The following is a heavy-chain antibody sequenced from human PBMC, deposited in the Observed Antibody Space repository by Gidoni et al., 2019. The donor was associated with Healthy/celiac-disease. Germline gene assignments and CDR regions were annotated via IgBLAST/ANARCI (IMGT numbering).Heavy chain of an antibody. CDR2: IYYSGST. J-gene: IGHJ4*02. D-gene: IGHD6-13*01. Sequence: QVQLQESCPGLVKPSQSLSLTCTFSGGPISSGGYYWSWIRQPPGKGLEWIGYIYYSGSTYYNPTLKSRVTISVDTSKNQFYLKLSSVTAADTAVYYCARVRAATLFDYWGQGTLVTVSS. CDR3: ARVRAATLFDY. V-gene: IGHV4-31*03. CDR1: GGPISSGGYY.